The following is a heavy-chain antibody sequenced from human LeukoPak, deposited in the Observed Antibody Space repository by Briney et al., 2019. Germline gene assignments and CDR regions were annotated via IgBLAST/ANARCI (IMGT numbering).Heavy chain of an antibody. CDR2: ISGSGGST. CDR1: GFTFSSYA. D-gene: IGHD2-15*01. V-gene: IGHV3-23*01. Sequence: GGSLRLSCAASGFTFSSYAMSWVRQAPGKGLEWVSAISGSGGSTYYADSVKGRFTISRDNSKNTLYPQMNSLRAEDTAVYYCAKDKDIVVVVAATREAFDIWGQGTMVTVSS. J-gene: IGHJ3*02. CDR3: AKDKDIVVVVAATREAFDI.